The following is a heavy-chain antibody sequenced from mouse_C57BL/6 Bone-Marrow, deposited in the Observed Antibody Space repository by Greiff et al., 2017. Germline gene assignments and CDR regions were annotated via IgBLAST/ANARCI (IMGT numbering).Heavy chain of an antibody. CDR2: ISGGGGNT. Sequence: EVQRVESGGGLVKPGGSLKLSCAASGFTFSSYTMSWVRQTPEKRLQWVAAISGGGGNTYYPASVKGRFPISRDNDKNILYLQMSSLRSEETALYYCSRQVTTILATKYFDVWGTAATVNVSS. CDR1: GFTFSSYT. J-gene: IGHJ1*03. D-gene: IGHD1-1*01. V-gene: IGHV5-9*01. CDR3: SRQVTTILATKYFDV.